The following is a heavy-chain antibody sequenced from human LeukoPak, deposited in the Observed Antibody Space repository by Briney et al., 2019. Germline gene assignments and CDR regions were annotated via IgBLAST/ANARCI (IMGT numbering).Heavy chain of an antibody. CDR1: GGSISSYY. Sequence: SETLSLTCTVSGGSISSYYWSWIRQSPGKGLECIGYIHYTGSTNYNPSLKSRVTISVETSKNQFSLKLQSVTAADTAVYYCARGGYYGSGNDFRFDPWGQGTLVTVSS. J-gene: IGHJ5*02. CDR3: ARGGYYGSGNDFRFDP. CDR2: IHYTGST. D-gene: IGHD3-10*01. V-gene: IGHV4-59*01.